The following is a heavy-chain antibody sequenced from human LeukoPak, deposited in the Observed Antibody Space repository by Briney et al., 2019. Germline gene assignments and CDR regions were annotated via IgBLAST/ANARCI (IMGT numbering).Heavy chain of an antibody. CDR2: IYHTGSA. D-gene: IGHD2-2*01. CDR3: ARYCTSTTCILRGFDY. J-gene: IGHJ4*02. CDR1: GYSFTSGHY. V-gene: IGHV4-38-2*01. Sequence: SETLSLTCSVTGYSFTSGHYWGWIRQPPGKGLEWIANIYHTGSAHYNPSLKSRVTISVDTSKNQFSLKLSSVTAADTAVYYCARYCTSTTCILRGFDYWGQGTLVTVSS.